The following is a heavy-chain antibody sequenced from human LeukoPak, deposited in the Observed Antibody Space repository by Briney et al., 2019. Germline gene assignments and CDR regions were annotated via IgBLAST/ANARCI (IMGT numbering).Heavy chain of an antibody. Sequence: ASVKVSCKASGGTFSSYAISWVRQAPGRGLEWMGGIIPIFGTANYAQKFQGRVTITADESTSTAYMELSSLRSEDTAVYYCARGERGSPPWRVDAFDIWGQGTMVTVSS. CDR3: ARGERGSPPWRVDAFDI. D-gene: IGHD3-16*01. CDR2: IIPIFGTA. V-gene: IGHV1-69*13. J-gene: IGHJ3*02. CDR1: GGTFSSYA.